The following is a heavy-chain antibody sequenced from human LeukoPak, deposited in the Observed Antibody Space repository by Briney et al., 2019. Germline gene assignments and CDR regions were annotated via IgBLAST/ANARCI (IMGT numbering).Heavy chain of an antibody. J-gene: IGHJ6*02. CDR2: IKQDGSEK. CDR3: ARVGTARDYYGMDV. Sequence: GGSLRLSCAASGFTFSSYCMSWVRQAPGKGLEWVANIKQDGSEKYYVDSVKGRFAISRDNAKNSLYLQMNSLRAEDTAVYYCARVGTARDYYGMDVWGQGTTVTVSS. D-gene: IGHD1-1*01. V-gene: IGHV3-7*01. CDR1: GFTFSSYC.